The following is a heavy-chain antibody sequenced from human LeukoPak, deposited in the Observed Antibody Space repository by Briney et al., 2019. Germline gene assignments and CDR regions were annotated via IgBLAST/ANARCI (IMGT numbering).Heavy chain of an antibody. J-gene: IGHJ1*01. Sequence: GASVKVSCKASGYTFTRYGISWVRQAPGQGLEWMGWISAYNGNTNYAQKLQGRVTMTTDTSTSTAYMELRSLRPDDTTVYYCARGDVGAIAEYFQHWGQGTLVTVSS. V-gene: IGHV1-18*01. CDR2: ISAYNGNT. CDR1: GYTFTRYG. CDR3: ARGDVGAIAEYFQH. D-gene: IGHD1-26*01.